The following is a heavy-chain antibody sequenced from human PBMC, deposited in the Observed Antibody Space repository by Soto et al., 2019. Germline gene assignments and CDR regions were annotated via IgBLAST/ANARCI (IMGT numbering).Heavy chain of an antibody. V-gene: IGHV3-48*02. D-gene: IGHD3-22*01. J-gene: IGHJ5*02. CDR2: ISSSSSTI. CDR3: ARDRPYYYDSSGPSGRENNWFDP. CDR1: GFTFSSYS. Sequence: GGSLRLSCAASGFTFSSYSMNWVRQAPGKGLEWVSYISSSSSTIYYADSVKGRFTISRDNAKNSLYLQMNSLRDEDTAVYYCARDRPYYYDSSGPSGRENNWFDPWGQGTLVTVSS.